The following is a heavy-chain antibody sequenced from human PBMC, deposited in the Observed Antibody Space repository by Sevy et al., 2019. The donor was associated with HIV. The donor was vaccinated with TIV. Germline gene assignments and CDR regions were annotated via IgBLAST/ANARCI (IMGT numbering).Heavy chain of an antibody. Sequence: SETLSLTCTVSGGSISSSSYYWGWIRQPPGKGLEWIGSIYYSGSTYYNPSLKSRVTISVATSKNQFSLKLSSVTAADTAVYYCARRQQLVLNFDYWGQGTLVTVSS. CDR1: GGSISSSSYY. CDR3: ARRQQLVLNFDY. V-gene: IGHV4-39*01. J-gene: IGHJ4*02. D-gene: IGHD6-13*01. CDR2: IYYSGST.